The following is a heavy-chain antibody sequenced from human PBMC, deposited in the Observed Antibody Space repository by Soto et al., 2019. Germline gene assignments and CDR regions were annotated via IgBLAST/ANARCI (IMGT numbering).Heavy chain of an antibody. J-gene: IGHJ6*02. CDR2: IWYDGSNK. Sequence: GGSLRLSCAASGFTFSSYGMHWVRQAPGKGLEWVAVIWYDGSNKYYADSVKGRFTISRDNSKNTLYLQMNSLRAEDTAVYYCARDGLGRGDRYYYGMDVWGQGTTVTVSS. CDR1: GFTFSSYG. V-gene: IGHV3-33*01. CDR3: ARDGLGRGDRYYYGMDV. D-gene: IGHD2-21*02.